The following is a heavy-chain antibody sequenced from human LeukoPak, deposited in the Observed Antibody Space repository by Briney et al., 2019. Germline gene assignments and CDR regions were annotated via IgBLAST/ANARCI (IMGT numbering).Heavy chain of an antibody. V-gene: IGHV3-33*08. CDR3: ATYSSLNRREFQY. Sequence: PGGSLRLSCAASGFTFSSYAMHRVRQAPGKGLEWVAVIWYDGSNKYYADSVKGRFTISRDNSKNTLYLQMNSLRAEDTAVYYCATYSSLNRREFQYWGQGTLLTVSS. CDR1: GFTFSSYA. CDR2: IWYDGSNK. D-gene: IGHD3-22*01. J-gene: IGHJ1*01.